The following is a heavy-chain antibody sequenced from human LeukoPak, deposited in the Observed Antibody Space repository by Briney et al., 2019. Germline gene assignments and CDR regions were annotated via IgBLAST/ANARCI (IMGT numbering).Heavy chain of an antibody. Sequence: PGGSLRLSCAASGFTFSSDLMHWVRQAPGKWLVWVSRTNSDGSITSYADSVKGRFTISRDNAKNTLYLQMNSLRAEDTAVYYCARALGSPLDYWGQGTLVTVSS. CDR1: GFTFSSDL. J-gene: IGHJ4*02. V-gene: IGHV3-74*03. CDR3: ARALGSPLDY. CDR2: TNSDGSIT. D-gene: IGHD1-26*01.